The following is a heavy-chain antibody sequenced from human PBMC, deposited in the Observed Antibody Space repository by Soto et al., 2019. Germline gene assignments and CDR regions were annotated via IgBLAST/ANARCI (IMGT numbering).Heavy chain of an antibody. CDR1: GYTFTGYY. CDR3: ARDRFTIFGVVRRYYYYGMDV. Sequence: ASVKVSCKASGYTFTGYYIHGVVQSALQWLEGMGWINPNSGGTNSAQKFQGRVTMTRDTSISTAYMELNRLKSDDTAVYYCARDRFTIFGVVRRYYYYGMDVWGQGTTVTVSS. D-gene: IGHD3-3*01. V-gene: IGHV1-2*02. CDR2: INPNSGGT. J-gene: IGHJ6*02.